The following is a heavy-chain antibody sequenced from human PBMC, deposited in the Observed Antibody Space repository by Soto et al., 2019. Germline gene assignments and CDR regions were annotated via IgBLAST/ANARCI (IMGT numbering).Heavy chain of an antibody. J-gene: IGHJ5*02. V-gene: IGHV4-39*01. CDR2: VYYYGFT. CDR3: ARQDDFWSGSNWFDP. D-gene: IGHD3-3*01. Sequence: SPTLSLTCTVSGGSITSSNYYWGWIRQPPGKGLQWIGNVYYYGFTYYNPSLKSRVTISVDTSKNHFSLKLTSVTAADTSVYYCARQDDFWSGSNWFDPWGQGTLVT. CDR1: GGSITSSNYY.